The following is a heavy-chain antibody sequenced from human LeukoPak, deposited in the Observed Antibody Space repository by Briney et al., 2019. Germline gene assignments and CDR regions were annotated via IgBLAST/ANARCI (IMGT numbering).Heavy chain of an antibody. D-gene: IGHD3-3*01. J-gene: IGHJ4*02. CDR2: INPNSGGT. CDR3: AREARGLEDY. V-gene: IGHV1-2*02. Sequence: ASVKVSCKASGYTFTSYDINWVRQATGQGLEWMGWINPNSGGTNYAQKFQGRVTMTRDTSISTAYMELSRLRSDDTAVYYCAREARGLEDYWGQGTLVTVSS. CDR1: GYTFTSYD.